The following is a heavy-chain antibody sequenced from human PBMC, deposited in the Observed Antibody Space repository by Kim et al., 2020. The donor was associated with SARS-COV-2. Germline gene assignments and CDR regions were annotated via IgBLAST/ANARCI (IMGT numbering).Heavy chain of an antibody. CDR2: ISAYNGNT. CDR3: ARDTEPSGWLYYYYYGMDV. Sequence: ASVKVSCKASGYTFTSYGISWVRQAPGQGLEWMGWISAYNGNTNYAQKLQGRVTMTTDTSTSTAYMELRSLRSDDTAVYYCARDTEPSGWLYYYYYGMDVWGQGTTVTVSS. D-gene: IGHD6-19*01. V-gene: IGHV1-18*01. CDR1: GYTFTSYG. J-gene: IGHJ6*02.